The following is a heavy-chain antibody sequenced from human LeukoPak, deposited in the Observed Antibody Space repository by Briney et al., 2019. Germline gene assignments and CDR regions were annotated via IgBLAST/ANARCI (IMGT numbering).Heavy chain of an antibody. Sequence: SQTLSLTCAISGDSVSSNSAAWNWIRQSPSRGLEWLGRTYYRSKWYNDYAVSVKSRITINPDTSKNQFSLQLNSVTPEDTAVYYCAAGYYYDSSGYPIENAFDIWGQGTMVTVSS. V-gene: IGHV6-1*01. D-gene: IGHD3-22*01. CDR3: AAGYYYDSSGYPIENAFDI. CDR2: TYYRSKWYN. J-gene: IGHJ3*02. CDR1: GDSVSSNSAA.